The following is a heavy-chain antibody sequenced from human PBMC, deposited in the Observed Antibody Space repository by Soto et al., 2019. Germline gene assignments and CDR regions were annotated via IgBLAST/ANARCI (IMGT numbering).Heavy chain of an antibody. Sequence: DVQLLESGGDLAQPGGSLRLSCEASGFTFNNYAIAWVRQAPGKGLEWVSGITSSGAAYYADSVKGRFTISRANSKNTLYLQMNSLRAEDTAVYYCAKGESSVSARDFDPWGQGTLVTVAS. CDR1: GFTFNNYA. CDR2: ITSSGAA. CDR3: AKGESSVSARDFDP. V-gene: IGHV3-23*01. D-gene: IGHD3-22*01. J-gene: IGHJ5*02.